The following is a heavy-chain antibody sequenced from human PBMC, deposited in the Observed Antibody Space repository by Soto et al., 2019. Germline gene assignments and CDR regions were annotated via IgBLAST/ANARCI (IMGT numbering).Heavy chain of an antibody. V-gene: IGHV3-30*14. CDR3: ARELKRVFDY. Sequence: QVQLVESGGGVVQPGRSLRLSCAASGFTFSSYAMHWVRQAPGKGLEWVAVIAYDGRTKYYADSVKGRFTISRDNSKNTLYIHMNSLRIDDTSVYYCARELKRVFDYWGQGTLVTVSS. J-gene: IGHJ4*02. CDR2: IAYDGRTK. CDR1: GFTFSSYA.